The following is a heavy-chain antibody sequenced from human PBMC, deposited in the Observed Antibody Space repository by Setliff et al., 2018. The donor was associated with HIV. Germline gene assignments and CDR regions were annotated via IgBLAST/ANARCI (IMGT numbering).Heavy chain of an antibody. Sequence: ASVKVSCKASGYTFTSYYMHWVRQAPGQGLEWMGIINPSGGSTSYAQKFQGRVTMTRDTSTSTVYMELSSLRSEDTAVYYCARNTPGIVPRRVGFDPWGQGTLVTVSS. CDR3: ARNTPGIVPRRVGFDP. CDR1: GYTFTSYY. J-gene: IGHJ5*02. CDR2: INPSGGST. D-gene: IGHD1-26*01. V-gene: IGHV1-46*01.